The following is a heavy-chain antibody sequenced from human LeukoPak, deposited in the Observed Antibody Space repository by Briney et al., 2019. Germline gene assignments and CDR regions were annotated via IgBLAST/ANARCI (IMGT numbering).Heavy chain of an antibody. J-gene: IGHJ4*02. V-gene: IGHV3-7*01. CDR1: GFTFGSYW. Sequence: GGSLRLSCAASGFTFGSYWMRWVRQAPGKGLEGVANIKEDGSEKYYVDSVKGRFTTSRDNAKNSLYLQMNSLRAEDTAIYYCVRDVWGDRDSYFDSWGRGTLVTVSS. CDR2: IKEDGSEK. D-gene: IGHD2-21*01. CDR3: VRDVWGDRDSYFDS.